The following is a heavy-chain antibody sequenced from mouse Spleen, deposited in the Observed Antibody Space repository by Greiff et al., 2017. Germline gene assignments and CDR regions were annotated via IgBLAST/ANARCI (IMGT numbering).Heavy chain of an antibody. J-gene: IGHJ2*01. Sequence: EVLLVESGAELVRPGASVKLSCTASGFTFNDDYMHWVKQRPEQGLEWIGWIDPENGDTEYAEKFKGKATITADTSSNTAYLQLSSLTSEDTAVYYLTDSSGCRGDYWGQGTTLTVSS. CDR3: TDSSGCRGDY. V-gene: IGHV14-4*01. CDR2: IDPENGDT. CDR1: GFTFNDDY. D-gene: IGHD3-2*01.